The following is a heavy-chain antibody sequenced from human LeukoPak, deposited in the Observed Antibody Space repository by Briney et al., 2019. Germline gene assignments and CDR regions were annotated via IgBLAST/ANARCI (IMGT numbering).Heavy chain of an antibody. Sequence: ASVKVSCKASGYTFTSYYMHWVRQAPGQGLEWMGIINPSGGNTNYAQKLQGRVTMTTDTSTSTAYMELRSLRSDDTAVYYCARGVDYYDSSGRTFDYWGQGTLVTVSS. D-gene: IGHD3-22*01. CDR1: GYTFTSYY. CDR2: INPSGGNT. V-gene: IGHV1-46*01. J-gene: IGHJ4*02. CDR3: ARGVDYYDSSGRTFDY.